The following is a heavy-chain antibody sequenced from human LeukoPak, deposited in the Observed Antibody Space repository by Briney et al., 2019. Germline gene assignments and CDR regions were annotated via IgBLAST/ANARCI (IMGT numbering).Heavy chain of an antibody. D-gene: IGHD3-16*01. CDR1: GYTFTRYG. J-gene: IGHJ4*02. CDR3: ARVGGDGSCDY. V-gene: IGHV1-18*01. Sequence: ASVNVSYKPSGYTFTRYGISLVRQPPAPGLEWVGWISAYNGNRNYAQKLQGRVTITTDTSTSTAYMELRSLRSDDTVVYCCARVGGDGSCDYWGQGTLVTVSS. CDR2: ISAYNGNR.